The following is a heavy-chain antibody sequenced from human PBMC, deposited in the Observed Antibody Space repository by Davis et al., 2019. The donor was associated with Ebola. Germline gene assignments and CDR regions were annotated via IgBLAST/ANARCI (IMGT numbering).Heavy chain of an antibody. CDR2: IKQDGSEK. V-gene: IGHV3-7*03. CDR1: GFTSSTYW. Sequence: GGSLRLSCAASGFTSSTYWMRWVRQAPGKGLEWVANIKQDGSEKYYVDSVKGRFTISSDNAKNSLYLQMNSLRAEDTSVYYCAREDSGIGSYGYYYDGMDVWGQGTTVTVSS. D-gene: IGHD5-18*01. CDR3: AREDSGIGSYGYYYDGMDV. J-gene: IGHJ6*02.